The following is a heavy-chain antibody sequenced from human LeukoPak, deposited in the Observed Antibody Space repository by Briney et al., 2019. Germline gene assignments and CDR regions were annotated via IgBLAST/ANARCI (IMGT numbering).Heavy chain of an antibody. J-gene: IGHJ6*03. CDR3: ARVRGGGVVIIYYMDV. CDR1: GFTFDDYA. Sequence: GGSLRLSCAASGFTFDDYAMSWVRQVPGKGLEWVSGINWNGGSTGYADSVKGRFTISRDNAKNSLYLQMNSLRAADTALYYCARVRGGGVVIIYYMDVWGEGTTVTVSS. CDR2: INWNGGST. D-gene: IGHD3-3*01. V-gene: IGHV3-20*04.